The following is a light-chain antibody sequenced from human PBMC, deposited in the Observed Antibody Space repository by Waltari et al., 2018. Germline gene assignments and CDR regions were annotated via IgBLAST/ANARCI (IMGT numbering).Light chain of an antibody. V-gene: IGLV3-10*01. CDR1: ALPNKY. CDR3: YSTDRTGKQRV. J-gene: IGLJ2*01. Sequence: SYELTQPPSVSVSPGQTARITCPGAALPNKYGHWYQKKSGQAPVLVIYEDNKRRSGIPERFSGSSSGTMVTLTISGAQVEDEGDYYCYSTDRTGKQRVFGGGTKLTVL. CDR2: EDN.